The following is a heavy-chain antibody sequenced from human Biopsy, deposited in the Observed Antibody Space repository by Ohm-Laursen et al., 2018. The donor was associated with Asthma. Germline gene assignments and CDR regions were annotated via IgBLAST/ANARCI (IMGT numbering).Heavy chain of an antibody. CDR1: GYTFIGCH. J-gene: IGHJ5*02. D-gene: IGHD6-13*01. V-gene: IGHV1-2*06. CDR2: INPNSGGT. CDR3: ARGQKSAGDRWFDP. Sequence: SVKVSCKASGYTFIGCHIHWMRQAPGQGLEWMGRINPNSGGTNYAQKFQGRVTMTRDSSISTAYMEVSRLRSDDTAVYYCARGQKSAGDRWFDPWGQGTLVTVSS.